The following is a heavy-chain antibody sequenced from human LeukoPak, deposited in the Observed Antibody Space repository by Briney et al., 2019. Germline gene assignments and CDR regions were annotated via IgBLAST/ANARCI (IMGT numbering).Heavy chain of an antibody. Sequence: ASVKVSCKASGYTFTNYYIHWVRQAPGQGLEWMGWINPNSGGTNYAQKFQGRVTMTRDTSISTAYMELSRLRSDDTAVYYCARAPGRFLEWLLLGYWGQGTLVTVSS. J-gene: IGHJ4*02. CDR2: INPNSGGT. V-gene: IGHV1-2*02. D-gene: IGHD3-3*01. CDR3: ARAPGRFLEWLLLGY. CDR1: GYTFTNYY.